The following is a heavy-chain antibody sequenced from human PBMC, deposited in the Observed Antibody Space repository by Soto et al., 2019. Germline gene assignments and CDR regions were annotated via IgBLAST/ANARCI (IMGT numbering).Heavy chain of an antibody. J-gene: IGHJ6*02. CDR2: ISGSGTTI. Sequence: DVQLVESGGGLVQPGGSLRLSCAASGFTFSGYEMNWVRQAPGQGLEGISYISGSGTTIYYADSVKGRFTISRDNAKKSLYLQMNSLRAEDTAVYYCAREDTVVGVIIPTPMDVWGQGTTVTVSS. CDR3: AREDTVVGVIIPTPMDV. CDR1: GFTFSGYE. D-gene: IGHD3-3*01. V-gene: IGHV3-48*03.